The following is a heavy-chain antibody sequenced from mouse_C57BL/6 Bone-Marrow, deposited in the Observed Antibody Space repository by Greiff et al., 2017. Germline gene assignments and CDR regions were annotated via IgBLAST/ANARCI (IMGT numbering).Heavy chain of an antibody. Sequence: QVQLQQSGAELVRPGSSVKLSCKASGYTFTSYWMHWVKQRPIQGLEWIGNIDPSDSETHYNQKFKDKATLTVDKSSSTAYMQLSSLTSEDSAVYYCARHGSSWNWYFDVWGTGTTVTVSS. J-gene: IGHJ1*03. V-gene: IGHV1-52*01. CDR3: ARHGSSWNWYFDV. D-gene: IGHD1-1*01. CDR1: GYTFTSYW. CDR2: IDPSDSET.